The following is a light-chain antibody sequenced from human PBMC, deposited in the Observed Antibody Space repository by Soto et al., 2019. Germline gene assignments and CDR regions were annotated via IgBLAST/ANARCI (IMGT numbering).Light chain of an antibody. Sequence: EIVLTQSPGTLSLSPGERATLSCRASQSVSNNYLAWYQQKPGQAPRLLISGASSRATGIPDRFSGSGSGTDFTLTISRLEPEDVAVYYCQQYGTSLYTFGQGTKLEIK. CDR1: QSVSNNY. J-gene: IGKJ2*01. V-gene: IGKV3-20*01. CDR3: QQYGTSLYT. CDR2: GAS.